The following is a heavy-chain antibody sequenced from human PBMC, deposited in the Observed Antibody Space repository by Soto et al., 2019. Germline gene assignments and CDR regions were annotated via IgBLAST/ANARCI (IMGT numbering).Heavy chain of an antibody. CDR2: ISYDGSNK. D-gene: IGHD3-22*01. V-gene: IGHV3-30-3*01. CDR3: VYDSSGYLAPVYYYYGMDV. Sequence: PGGSLRLSCAASGFTFSSYAMHWVRQAPGKGLEWVAVISYDGSNKYYADSVKGRFTISRDNSKNTLYLQMNSLRAEDTAVYYCVYDSSGYLAPVYYYYGMDVWGQGTTVTVSS. J-gene: IGHJ6*02. CDR1: GFTFSSYA.